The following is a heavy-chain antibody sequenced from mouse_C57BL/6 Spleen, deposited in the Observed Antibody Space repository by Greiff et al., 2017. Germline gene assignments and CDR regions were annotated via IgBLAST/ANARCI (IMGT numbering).Heavy chain of an antibody. V-gene: IGHV1-15*01. D-gene: IGHD2-5*01. CDR3: TRPSNHDY. Sequence: VKLQESGAELVRPGASVTLSCKASGYTFTDYEMHWVKQTPVHGLEWIGAIDPETGGTAYNQKFKGKAILTADTSSSTAYMELRSLTSEDSAVYYSTRPSNHDYWGQGTTLTVSS. J-gene: IGHJ2*01. CDR2: IDPETGGT. CDR1: GYTFTDYE.